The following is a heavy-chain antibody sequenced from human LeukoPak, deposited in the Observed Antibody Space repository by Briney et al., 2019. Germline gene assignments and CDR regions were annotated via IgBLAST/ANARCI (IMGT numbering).Heavy chain of an antibody. J-gene: IGHJ4*02. V-gene: IGHV3-9*01. D-gene: IGHD6-19*01. CDR1: GFTFDDYA. CDR2: ISWSSGSI. Sequence: TGGSLRLSCAASGFTFDDYAMHWVRQAPGKGLEWVSGISWSSGSIGCADSVKGRFTISRDNAKNSLYLQMNSLRAEDTALYYCAKDIGDIGGWYYFDYWGQGTLVTVSS. CDR3: AKDIGDIGGWYYFDY.